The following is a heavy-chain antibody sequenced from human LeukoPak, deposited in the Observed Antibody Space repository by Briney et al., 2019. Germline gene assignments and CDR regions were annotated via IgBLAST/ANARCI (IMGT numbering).Heavy chain of an antibody. D-gene: IGHD2-8*02. CDR3: TADTGRSKIYH. V-gene: IGHV3-30*14. J-gene: IGHJ5*02. CDR2: ISYDGSNK. Sequence: PGGSLRLSCAASGFTFSSYAMHWVRQAPGKGLEWVAVISYDGSNKYYADSVKGRFSISRDSSKNTLYLQMNSLRAEDTAIYYCTADTGRSKIYHWGQGTLVTVSS. CDR1: GFTFSSYA.